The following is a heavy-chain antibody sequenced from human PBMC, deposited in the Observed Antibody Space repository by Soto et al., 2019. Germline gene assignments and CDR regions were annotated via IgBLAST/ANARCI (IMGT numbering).Heavy chain of an antibody. J-gene: IGHJ5*02. V-gene: IGHV3-11*05. CDR3: ARGGQQQLNA. CDR2: ISTTSTST. Sequence: VQLVESGGGLVKPGGSLRLSCAASGFTFSDYHMTWIRQAPGKGLEWVSYISTTSTSTNYADSVKDRFTISRDNAKNSLYLQMNSLRAEDTAVYYCARGGQQQLNAWGQGTLVTVSS. CDR1: GFTFSDYH. D-gene: IGHD6-13*01.